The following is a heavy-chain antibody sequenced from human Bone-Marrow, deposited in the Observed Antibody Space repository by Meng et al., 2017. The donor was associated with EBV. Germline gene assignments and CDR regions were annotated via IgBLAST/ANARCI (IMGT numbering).Heavy chain of an antibody. CDR2: INHSGST. CDR1: VGSFSGYD. D-gene: IGHD3-9*01. Sequence: HGQLPQWVAGSLEPSGTLALACAVCVGSFSGYDWSWFSQPPGKGLEWIGEINHSGSTNYNPSLKSRVTISVDTSKNQFSLKLSSVTAADTAVYYCARGGGYNILTGYYMSDYWGQGTLVTVSS. CDR3: ARGGGYNILTGYYMSDY. V-gene: IGHV4-34*01. J-gene: IGHJ4*02.